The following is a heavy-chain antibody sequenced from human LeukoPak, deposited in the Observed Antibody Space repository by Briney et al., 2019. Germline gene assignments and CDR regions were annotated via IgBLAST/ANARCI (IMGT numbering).Heavy chain of an antibody. CDR1: GFTLRTYS. CDR2: MRNSDII. CDR3: ARDIVAPIRGALHNWFDP. V-gene: IGHV3-48*01. D-gene: IGHD5-12*01. J-gene: IGHJ5*02. Sequence: GGSLRLSCTASGFTLRTYSMTWFRQAPGKGLEWVSYMRNSDIIYYGDSVKGRFTISRDTAKNSLNLEMKNLRVEDTGTYFCARDIVAPIRGALHNWFDPWGQGTLVTVSS.